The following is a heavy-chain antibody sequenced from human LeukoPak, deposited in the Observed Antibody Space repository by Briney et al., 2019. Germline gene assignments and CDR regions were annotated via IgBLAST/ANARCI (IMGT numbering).Heavy chain of an antibody. D-gene: IGHD6-19*01. J-gene: IGHJ4*02. CDR3: AREIFRGVAAPFDY. V-gene: IGHV3-21*01. CDR1: GFTFSSYS. Sequence: GGSLRLSCAASGFTFSSYSMNWVRQAPGKGLEWVSSISSSSSYIYYADSVKGRFTISRDNAKNSLYLQMNSLRAEDTAVYYCAREIFRGVAAPFDYWGQGTLVTVSS. CDR2: ISSSSSYI.